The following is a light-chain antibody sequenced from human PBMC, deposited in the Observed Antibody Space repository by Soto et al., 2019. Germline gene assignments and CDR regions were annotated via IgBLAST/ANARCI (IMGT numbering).Light chain of an antibody. V-gene: IGLV2-14*01. Sequence: QSALTQPASVSGSPGQSITISCTGTDVGHNHVSWYQQHAGKVPKLIIYEVSTRPSGVSTRFSGSKSGNTASLTISGLQAEDEADYYCSSYAGSYTWVFGGGTKLTVL. CDR2: EVS. J-gene: IGLJ3*02. CDR3: SSYAGSYTWV. CDR1: DVGHNH.